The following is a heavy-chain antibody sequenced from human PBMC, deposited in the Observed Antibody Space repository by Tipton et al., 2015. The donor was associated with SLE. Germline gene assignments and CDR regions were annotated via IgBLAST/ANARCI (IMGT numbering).Heavy chain of an antibody. CDR3: ARLVVNTDMVSSFDI. J-gene: IGHJ3*02. Sequence: TLSLTCTLSGGSIGSHYCSWMRLPPGKGLEWIGNISYSGRTNYKPSLKSRVSISVDTSKNQFSLKVTSVTAADTAVYYCARLVVNTDMVSSFDIWGQGTMVTVSS. D-gene: IGHD5-18*01. CDR1: GGSIGSHY. CDR2: ISYSGRT. V-gene: IGHV4-59*11.